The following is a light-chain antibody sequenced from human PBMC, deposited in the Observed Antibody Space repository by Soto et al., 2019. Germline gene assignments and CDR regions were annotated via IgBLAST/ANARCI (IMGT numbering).Light chain of an antibody. CDR3: HQYDKWCPYT. J-gene: IGKJ2*01. Sequence: EIVMTQSPANLSVSPGERATLSCRASQSISSNLAWYQQKPGQAPRLLIYGASTRATGITARFSGSGSGTEVTITISSIQCADFAVYYWHQYDKWCPYTFGQGTKMEIK. CDR1: QSISSN. V-gene: IGKV3-15*01. CDR2: GAS.